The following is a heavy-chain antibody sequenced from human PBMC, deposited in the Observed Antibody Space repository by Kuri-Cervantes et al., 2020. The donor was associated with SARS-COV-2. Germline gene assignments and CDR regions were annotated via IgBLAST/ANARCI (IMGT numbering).Heavy chain of an antibody. CDR3: ASWRNFDYGEYANYYYYGMDV. J-gene: IGHJ6*02. CDR2: ISSSCSTI. Sequence: GESLKISCAASGITFSSYSMNWVRKAPGKGLEWVSYISSSCSTIYYADSVKGRFTISRDNGKNSLYLQMNSLRDEDTAVYYCASWRNFDYGEYANYYYYGMDVWGQGTTVTVSS. V-gene: IGHV3-48*02. CDR1: GITFSSYS. D-gene: IGHD4-17*01.